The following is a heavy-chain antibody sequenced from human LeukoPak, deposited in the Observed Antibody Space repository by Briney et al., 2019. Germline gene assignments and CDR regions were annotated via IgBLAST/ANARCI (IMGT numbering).Heavy chain of an antibody. CDR3: AREVVVSPYYYYGMDV. V-gene: IGHV3-74*01. D-gene: IGHD2-15*01. Sequence: GGSLRLSCAASGFTFSSYWMHWVRQAPGKGLVWVSRINSNGSSTSYADSVKGRFTISRDNAKNTLYLQMNSLRAEDTAVYYCAREVVVSPYYYYGMDVWGQGTTVTVSS. CDR1: GFTFSSYW. CDR2: INSNGSST. J-gene: IGHJ6*02.